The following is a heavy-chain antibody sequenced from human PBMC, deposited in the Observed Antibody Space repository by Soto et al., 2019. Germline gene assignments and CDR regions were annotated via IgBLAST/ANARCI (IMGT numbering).Heavy chain of an antibody. D-gene: IGHD5-12*01. CDR1: GCSINSGDYY. V-gene: IGHV4-30-4*01. CDR3: ARLYTGYEAFDY. Sequence: SETLSLTCIVSGCSINSGDYYWSWIRQSPGKGLEWIGYIYYSGSTYYNPSLKSRSTISIDTSKNQFFLDVDSVTAADTAVYYCARLYTGYEAFDYWGQGTLVTVSS. J-gene: IGHJ4*02. CDR2: IYYSGST.